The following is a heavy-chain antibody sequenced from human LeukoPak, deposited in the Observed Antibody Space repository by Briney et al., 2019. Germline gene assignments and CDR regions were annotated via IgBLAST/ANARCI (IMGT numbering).Heavy chain of an antibody. V-gene: IGHV1-24*01. J-gene: IGHJ4*02. CDR3: ATHGSQWTYCSGGSCSPAYFDY. CDR2: FDPEDGEA. Sequence: ASVKVSCKVSGYTLTELSMHWVRQAPGKGLEWMRGFDPEDGEAIYAQKFQGRVTMTEDTSTDTAYMELSSLRSEDTAVYYCATHGSQWTYCSGGSCSPAYFDYWGQGTLVTVSS. CDR1: GYTLTELS. D-gene: IGHD2-15*01.